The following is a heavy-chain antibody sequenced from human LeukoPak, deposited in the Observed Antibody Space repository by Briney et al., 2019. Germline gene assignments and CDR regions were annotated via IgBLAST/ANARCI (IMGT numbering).Heavy chain of an antibody. J-gene: IGHJ1*01. CDR2: IKSDGGT. CDR3: ARAPSEIGGYYPEYFRH. D-gene: IGHD3-22*01. Sequence: GGSLRLSCAASGFTFSTYWMHWVRQAPGEGLVWVSRIKSDGGTNYADSVKGRFTISRDNAKKTVSLRMNSLRPEDTGVYYCARAPSEIGGYYPEYFRHWGQGTLVTVSS. CDR1: GFTFSTYW. V-gene: IGHV3-74*01.